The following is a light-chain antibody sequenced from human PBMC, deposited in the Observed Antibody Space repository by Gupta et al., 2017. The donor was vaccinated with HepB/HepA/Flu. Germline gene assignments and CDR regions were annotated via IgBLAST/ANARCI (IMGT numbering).Light chain of an antibody. V-gene: IGLV1-40*01. CDR3: QSYDRSRSAVV. J-gene: IGLJ2*01. CDR2: HNN. CDR1: SPNIGAGDN. Sequence: QSVLTQPPSVSGAPGQRVTISCTGSSPNIGAGDNVHWYRQLPGAAPKLLIYHNNNRPSGVPDRFSGSKSGTSATLTITGLQAEDEADYYCQSYDRSRSAVVFGGGTKLTVL.